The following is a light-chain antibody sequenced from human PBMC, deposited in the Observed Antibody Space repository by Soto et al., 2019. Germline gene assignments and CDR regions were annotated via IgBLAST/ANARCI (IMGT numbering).Light chain of an antibody. J-gene: IGKJ5*01. V-gene: IGKV1-12*01. CDR3: QQANSFTIT. CDR1: QDINSY. CDR2: AAS. Sequence: DIQMIQSSSSMSASVGNRVTITCQASQDINSYLNWFQQKPGKAPKLLIYAASSLQSGVPPRFSGIGSGTDFTLTISSLQNEDFATYVGQQANSFTITFGQGTRLEIK.